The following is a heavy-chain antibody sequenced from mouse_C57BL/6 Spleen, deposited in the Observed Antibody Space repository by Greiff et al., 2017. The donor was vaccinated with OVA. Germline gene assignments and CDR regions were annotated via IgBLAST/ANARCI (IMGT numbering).Heavy chain of an antibody. CDR1: GFNIKDYY. CDR2: IDPEDGDT. J-gene: IGHJ2*01. Sequence: EVQLQQSGAELVRPGASVKLSCTASGFNIKDYYMHWVKQRPEQGLEWIGRIDPEDGDTEYAPKFQGKATMTADTSSNTAYLQLSSLTSEDTAVYYCTTLYYGTYGYYFDYWGQGTTLTVSS. D-gene: IGHD2-1*01. CDR3: TTLYYGTYGYYFDY. V-gene: IGHV14-1*01.